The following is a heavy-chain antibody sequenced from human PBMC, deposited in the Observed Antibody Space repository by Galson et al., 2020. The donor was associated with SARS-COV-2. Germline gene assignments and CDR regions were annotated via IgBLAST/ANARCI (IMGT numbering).Heavy chain of an antibody. CDR2: VNHDGNI. Sequence: ETLSLTCAVSGGAFNGYYWSWIRQPPGKGLEFIAEVNHDGNIHYTPSLQSRVSISLATSASPFSLKLRSVTAADTAVYYCARGPRSSTSFLRSHRPLKYFQHLCQGSLVIVSS. CDR1: GGAFNGYY. J-gene: IGHJ1*01. CDR3: ARGPRSSTSFLRSHRPLKYFQH. D-gene: IGHD3-3*01. V-gene: IGHV4-34*01.